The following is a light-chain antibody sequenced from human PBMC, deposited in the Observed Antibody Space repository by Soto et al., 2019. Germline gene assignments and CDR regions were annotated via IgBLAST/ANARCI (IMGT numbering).Light chain of an antibody. V-gene: IGLV2-11*01. CDR2: DVS. J-gene: IGLJ1*01. CDR1: SSNIGGYNY. CDR3: CSYAGSYTSGV. Sequence: QSALTQPRSVSGSPGQSVTISCTGTSSNIGGYNYVSWYQQHPGKAPKLLIYDVSKRPSGVPDRFSVSKSGNTASLTISGLQAEDEADYYCCSYAGSYTSGVFGTGTKLTVL.